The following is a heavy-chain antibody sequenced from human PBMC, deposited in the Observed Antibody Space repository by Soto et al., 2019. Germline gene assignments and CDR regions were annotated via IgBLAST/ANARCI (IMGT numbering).Heavy chain of an antibody. Sequence: QVQLQQWGAGLLKPSETLSLTCAVYGGSFSGYYWSWIRQPPGKGLEWIGEINHSGSTNYNPSLKRRGTRAVDTSKNQFSRKLSSVTAADTAVYYCARGAIAARPSNWFDPWGQGTLVTVSS. CDR2: INHSGST. CDR3: ARGAIAARPSNWFDP. D-gene: IGHD6-6*01. CDR1: GGSFSGYY. V-gene: IGHV4-34*01. J-gene: IGHJ5*02.